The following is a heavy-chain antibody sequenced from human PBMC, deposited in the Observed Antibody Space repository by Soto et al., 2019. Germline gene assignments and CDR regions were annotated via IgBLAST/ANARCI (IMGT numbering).Heavy chain of an antibody. Sequence: PGGSLRLSCAASGFAFSNYAMNWVRQAPGKGLEWVSVISGGGGTTYYADSVKGRFTISRDNSKKTLYLQMSSLRGDDTAVYYCAKESSQGYYFDYWGQGTLVTVSS. CDR1: GFAFSNYA. CDR3: AKESSQGYYFDY. V-gene: IGHV3-23*01. D-gene: IGHD6-6*01. CDR2: ISGGGGTT. J-gene: IGHJ4*02.